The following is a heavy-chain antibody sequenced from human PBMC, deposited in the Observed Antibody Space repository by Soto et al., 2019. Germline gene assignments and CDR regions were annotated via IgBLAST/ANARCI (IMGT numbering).Heavy chain of an antibody. Sequence: QVQLQESGPGLVKPSQTLSLTCTVSGGSISSGDYYWSWIRQPPGKGLEWIGYIYYRGSTYYNPSLKSRVTISVDTSKNQFSLKLSSVTAADTAVYYCARDVVGCSGGSCSPSHFDYWGQGTLVTVSS. CDR3: ARDVVGCSGGSCSPSHFDY. V-gene: IGHV4-30-4*01. J-gene: IGHJ4*02. CDR1: GGSISSGDYY. D-gene: IGHD2-15*01. CDR2: IYYRGST.